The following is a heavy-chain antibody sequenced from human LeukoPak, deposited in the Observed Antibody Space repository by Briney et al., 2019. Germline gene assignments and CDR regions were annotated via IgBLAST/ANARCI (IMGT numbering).Heavy chain of an antibody. V-gene: IGHV4-59*01. J-gene: IGHJ4*02. CDR2: IYYSGGT. CDR3: ARLPKAVAGIYFDY. D-gene: IGHD6-19*01. Sequence: PSETLSLTCTVSGGSISSYYWSWIRQPPGKGLEWIGYIYYSGGTNYNPSLKSRVTISVDTSKNQFSLKLSSVTAADTAVYYCARLPKAVAGIYFDYWGQGTLVTVSS. CDR1: GGSISSYY.